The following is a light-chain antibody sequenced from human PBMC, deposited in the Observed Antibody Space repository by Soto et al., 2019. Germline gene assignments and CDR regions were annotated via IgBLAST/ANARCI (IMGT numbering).Light chain of an antibody. Sequence: EIVLTQSPGTLSLSPGERATLSCRASQSVSSSYLAWYQQKPGQAPRLLIYGASSRATGIPDRFSGSGSGTVFSLTISRLEPEDFAVYYCQQYGVPFGQGTKVDI. J-gene: IGKJ2*01. CDR1: QSVSSSY. V-gene: IGKV3-20*01. CDR3: QQYGVP. CDR2: GAS.